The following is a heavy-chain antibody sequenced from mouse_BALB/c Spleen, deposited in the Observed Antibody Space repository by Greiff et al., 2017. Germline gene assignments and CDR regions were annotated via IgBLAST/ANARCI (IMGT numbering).Heavy chain of an antibody. J-gene: IGHJ2*01. Sequence: EVQLVESGGGLVKPGGSLKLSCAASGFAFSSYDMSWVRQTPEKRLEWVAYISSGGGSTYYPDTVKGRFTISRDNAKNTLYLQMSSLKSEDTAMYYCARQGRVYFDYWGQGTTLTVSS. CDR3: ARQGRVYFDY. V-gene: IGHV5-12-1*01. CDR1: GFAFSSYD. CDR2: ISSGGGST.